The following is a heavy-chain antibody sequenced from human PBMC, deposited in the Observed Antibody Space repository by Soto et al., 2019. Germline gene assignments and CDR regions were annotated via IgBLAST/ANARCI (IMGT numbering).Heavy chain of an antibody. J-gene: IGHJ4*02. CDR1: GFTFNNAW. CDR3: TTGTGSFTIGF. D-gene: IGHD3-3*01. V-gene: IGHV3-15*01. Sequence: GGSLRLSCAASGFTFNNAWMSWVRQAPGKGLEWVGRIKKLTDGGTTDYAAPVKGRFTISRDDSKNTLYLQMDSLKTEDTAFYYCTTGTGSFTIGFWSQGTLVTVSS. CDR2: IKKLTDGGTT.